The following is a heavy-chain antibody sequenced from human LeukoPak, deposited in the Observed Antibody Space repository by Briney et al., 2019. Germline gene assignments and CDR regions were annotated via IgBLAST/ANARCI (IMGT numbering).Heavy chain of an antibody. CDR3: ARDPHSGLTRFW. V-gene: IGHV3-48*01. J-gene: IGHJ4*02. Sequence: GGSLRLSCAASGFTFSGYGMNWVRQAPGKGLEWVSYISRGSDDIRFADSVRGRFTISRDNAKNSLSLQMNSLRADDTVAYYCARDPHSGLTRFWGGQGTLVTVSS. D-gene: IGHD3-16*01. CDR2: ISRGSDDI. CDR1: GFTFSGYG.